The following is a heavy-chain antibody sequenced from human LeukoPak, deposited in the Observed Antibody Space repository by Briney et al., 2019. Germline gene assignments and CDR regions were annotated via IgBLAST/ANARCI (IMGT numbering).Heavy chain of an antibody. CDR2: IYHSGST. CDR3: AREYSGYDGWFDP. Sequence: KPSGTLSLTCAVSGGSISSGGYSWSWIRQPPGKGLEWIGYIYHSGSTYYNPSLKSRVTISVDRSKNQFSLKVSSVTAADTVVYYCAREYSGYDGWFDPWGQGTLVTVSS. D-gene: IGHD5-12*01. CDR1: GGSISSGGYS. V-gene: IGHV4-30-2*01. J-gene: IGHJ5*02.